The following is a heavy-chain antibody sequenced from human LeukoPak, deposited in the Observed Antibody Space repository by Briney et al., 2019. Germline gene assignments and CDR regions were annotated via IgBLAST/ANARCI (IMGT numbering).Heavy chain of an antibody. Sequence: SQTLSLTCTVSGGSISSSSYFWGWIRQPPGKGLEWIGSMYYSGSTAYNPSLKSRVTMSVDTSKNQFSLKLSSVTAADTAVYYCVRPTSSGSYFYWGQGTLVTVSS. CDR3: VRPTSSGSYFY. J-gene: IGHJ4*02. CDR1: GGSISSSSYF. CDR2: MYYSGST. D-gene: IGHD3-10*01. V-gene: IGHV4-39*01.